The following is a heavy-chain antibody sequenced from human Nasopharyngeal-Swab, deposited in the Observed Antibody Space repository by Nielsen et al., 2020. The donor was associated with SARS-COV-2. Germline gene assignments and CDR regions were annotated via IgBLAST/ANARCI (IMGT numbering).Heavy chain of an antibody. D-gene: IGHD3-10*01. Sequence: GESLKISCAASRFTFSDYYMSWIRQAPGKGLEWVSYISSSGSTIYYADSVKGRFTISRDNAKNSLYLQMNSLRAEDTAVYYCARDLLLWFGESPLHYGMDVWGQGTTVTVSS. CDR3: ARDLLLWFGESPLHYGMDV. CDR1: RFTFSDYY. CDR2: ISSSGSTI. J-gene: IGHJ6*02. V-gene: IGHV3-11*04.